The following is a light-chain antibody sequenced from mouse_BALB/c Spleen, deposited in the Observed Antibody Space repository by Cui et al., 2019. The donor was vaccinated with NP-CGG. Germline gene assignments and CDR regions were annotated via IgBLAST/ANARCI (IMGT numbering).Light chain of an antibody. CDR2: GTN. CDR3: ALWYSNHWV. CDR1: TGAVTTSTY. Sequence: QAVVTQQSALTTSPGETVTLTCRSSTGAVTTSTYANWVQEKPDHLFPGLIGGTNNRAPGVPARFSGSLIGDKAVLTITGAQTEDEAIYFCALWYSNHWVFGGGTKLTVL. J-gene: IGLJ1*01. V-gene: IGLV1*01.